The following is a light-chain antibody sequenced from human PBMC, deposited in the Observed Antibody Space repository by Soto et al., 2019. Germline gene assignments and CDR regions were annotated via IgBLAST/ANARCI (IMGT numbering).Light chain of an antibody. CDR3: QQYDSTPLT. J-gene: IGKJ4*01. Sequence: IAFLEPKGSLSLSPGGRTRLACESSQSASCSYLAWYQLKPGQAPRLLIYGAASRANGIPDRFSGSGSGTDFTLTISSLQAEDFATYSCQQYDSTPLTFGVGTKVDI. CDR2: GAA. CDR1: QSASCSY. V-gene: IGKV3-20*01.